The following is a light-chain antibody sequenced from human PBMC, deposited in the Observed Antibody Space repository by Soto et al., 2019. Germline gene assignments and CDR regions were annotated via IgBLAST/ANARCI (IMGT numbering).Light chain of an antibody. Sequence: DIQMTQSPSTLSASVGDRVTITCRASQSISSWLAWYQQKPGKAPKLLIYDASSLESGVPSRFSGSGSGTEFTLTISSLQPDDFATYYCQQYKSYSGPTWTFGQGTKVEIK. J-gene: IGKJ1*01. V-gene: IGKV1-5*01. CDR1: QSISSW. CDR3: QQYKSYSGPTWT. CDR2: DAS.